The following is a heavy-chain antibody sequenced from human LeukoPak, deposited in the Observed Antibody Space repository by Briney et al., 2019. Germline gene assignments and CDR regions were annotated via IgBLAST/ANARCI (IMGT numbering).Heavy chain of an antibody. D-gene: IGHD6-13*01. CDR1: GYTFTGYY. Sequence: GASVKVSCKASGYTFTGYYMHWVRQAPGQGLEWMGWINPNSGGTNYAQKFQGRVTITADESTSTAYMELSSLRSEDTAVYYCARDRAAAGLNNWFDPWGQGTRVTVSS. CDR3: ARDRAAAGLNNWFDP. J-gene: IGHJ5*02. V-gene: IGHV1-2*02. CDR2: INPNSGGT.